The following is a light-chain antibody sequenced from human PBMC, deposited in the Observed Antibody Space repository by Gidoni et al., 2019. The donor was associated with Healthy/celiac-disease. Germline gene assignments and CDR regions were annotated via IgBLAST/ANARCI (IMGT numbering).Light chain of an antibody. Sequence: SSALTPDPAVSVSLGQTVRNTCPGDSLRSYYAIWYQQKPGQAPVLVLYGKNNRPSGSPHRFSGTSSGNTASLTITGAQAEDEADYYGNSRDSSGNQPVVFGGETKLTVI. CDR1: SLRSYY. CDR3: NSRDSSGNQPVV. J-gene: IGLJ2*01. CDR2: GKN. V-gene: IGLV3-19*01.